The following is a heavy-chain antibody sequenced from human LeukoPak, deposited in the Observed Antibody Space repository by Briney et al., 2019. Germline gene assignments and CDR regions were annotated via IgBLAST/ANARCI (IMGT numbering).Heavy chain of an antibody. J-gene: IGHJ4*02. D-gene: IGHD1-26*01. V-gene: IGHV3-21*01. CDR1: GFTFSSYS. CDR2: ISSSGSYI. CDR3: ARAPSGSYYVLFDY. Sequence: GGSLRLSCAASGFTFSSYSMNWVRQAPGKGLEWVSSISSSGSYIYYADSVKGRFTISRDNAKNSLYLQMNSLRAEDTAVYYCARAPSGSYYVLFDYWGQGTLVTVSS.